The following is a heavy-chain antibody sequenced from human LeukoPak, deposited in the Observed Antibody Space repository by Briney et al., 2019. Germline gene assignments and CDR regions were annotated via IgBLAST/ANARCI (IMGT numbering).Heavy chain of an antibody. D-gene: IGHD4-23*01. CDR3: ARWLGYGDYSYAFDI. CDR1: GFTVSSNY. J-gene: IGHJ3*02. CDR2: ISYDGSNK. Sequence: GGSLRLSCAASGFTVSSNYMSWVRQAPGKGLEWVAVISYDGSNKYYADSVKGRFTISRDNSKNTLYLQMNSLRAEDTAVYYCARWLGYGDYSYAFDIWGQGTMVTVSS. V-gene: IGHV3-30-3*01.